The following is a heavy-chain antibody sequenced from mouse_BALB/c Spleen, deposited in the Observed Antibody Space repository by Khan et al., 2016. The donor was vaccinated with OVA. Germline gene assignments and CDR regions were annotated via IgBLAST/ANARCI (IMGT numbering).Heavy chain of an antibody. Sequence: VQLQESGPGLVKPSQSLSLTCSVTGYSITSGYYWSWIRQFPGNKLEWMGYISYDGTNIYNPSLKNRISITRDTSKNQFFLKLNSVTTEDTATYYCAREGAYYYGSSYYFDYWGQGTTLTVSS. J-gene: IGHJ2*01. CDR2: ISYDGTN. CDR1: GYSITSGYY. D-gene: IGHD1-1*01. CDR3: AREGAYYYGSSYYFDY. V-gene: IGHV3-6*02.